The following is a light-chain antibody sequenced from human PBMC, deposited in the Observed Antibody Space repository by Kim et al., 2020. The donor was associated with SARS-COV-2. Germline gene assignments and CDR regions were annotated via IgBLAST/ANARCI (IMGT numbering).Light chain of an antibody. V-gene: IGKV3-20*01. CDR2: GAS. CDR3: QQYGSSPRT. J-gene: IGKJ1*01. CDR1: QRVSSNY. Sequence: EIVLTQSPGTLSLSPGERATLSCRASQRVSSNYLAWHQQKPGQAPRLLIYGASSRATGIPDRFSGSGSGTDFTLTISRLEPEDFAVYYCQQYGSSPRTFGLGTKVDIK.